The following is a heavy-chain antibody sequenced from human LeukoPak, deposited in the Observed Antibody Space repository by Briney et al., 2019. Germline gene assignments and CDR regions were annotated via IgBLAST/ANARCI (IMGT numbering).Heavy chain of an antibody. CDR2: INDDTP. V-gene: IGHV3-23*01. D-gene: IGHD3-3*01. CDR1: GFSFNTYS. CDR3: AKEYNLWHEQGNWFET. J-gene: IGHJ5*02. Sequence: GGSLRLSCTTSGFSFNTYSMSWVRQAPGKGLEWVSAINDDTPYYTDSVKGRFTVSRDNSRDTLYLHLNSLRAEDTAIYYCAKEYNLWHEQGNWFETWGQGVLVTVSS.